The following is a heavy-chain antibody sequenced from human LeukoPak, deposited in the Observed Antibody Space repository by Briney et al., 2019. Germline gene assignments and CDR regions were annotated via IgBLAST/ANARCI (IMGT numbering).Heavy chain of an antibody. CDR3: AREYYGILTGSLDY. D-gene: IGHD3-9*01. CDR1: GYRFTGYY. V-gene: IGHV1-2*02. CDR2: INPHSGGT. J-gene: IGHJ4*02. Sequence: ASVKVSCKASGYRFTGYYIHWVRQAPGQGLEWMGWINPHSGGTKFAQKFQGRVTMTRDTSISTAYMEVSRLRSDDAAVYYCAREYYGILTGSLDYWGQGTLVTVSS.